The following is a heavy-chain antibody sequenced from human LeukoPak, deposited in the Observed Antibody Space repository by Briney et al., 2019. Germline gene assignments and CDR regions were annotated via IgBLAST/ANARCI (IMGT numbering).Heavy chain of an antibody. D-gene: IGHD3-16*02. V-gene: IGHV3-23*01. CDR2: ISGSGANT. J-gene: IGHJ4*02. Sequence: PGGSLRLSCAASGFTFSTYAMSWVRQAPGKGLEWVSTISGSGANTYYADSVRGRFTISRDNSKNTLYLHMNSLRAEDTAVYYCAKEMLGYTNPYYFDYWGQGTLVTVSS. CDR1: GFTFSTYA. CDR3: AKEMLGYTNPYYFDY.